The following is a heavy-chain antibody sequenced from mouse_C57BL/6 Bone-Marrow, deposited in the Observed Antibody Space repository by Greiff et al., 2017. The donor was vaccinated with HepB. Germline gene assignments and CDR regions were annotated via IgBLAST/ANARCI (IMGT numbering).Heavy chain of an antibody. Sequence: QVQLQQSGAELARPGASVKLSFKASGYTFTSYGISWVKQRTGQGLEWIGEIYPRSGNTYYNEKFKGKATLTADKSSSTAYMELRSLTSEDSAVYFCARLGRLPFDYWGQGTTLTVSS. CDR3: ARLGRLPFDY. V-gene: IGHV1-81*01. CDR1: GYTFTSYG. CDR2: IYPRSGNT. J-gene: IGHJ2*01. D-gene: IGHD3-2*02.